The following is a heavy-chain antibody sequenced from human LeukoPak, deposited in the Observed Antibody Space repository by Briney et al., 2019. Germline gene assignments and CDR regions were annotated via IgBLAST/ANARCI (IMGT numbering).Heavy chain of an antibody. V-gene: IGHV4-59*02. CDR2: LSYTGKT. CDR1: GASVSNSH. Sequence: TSETLSLTCAVSGASVSNSHWNWIRQFPGKGLEWIGCLSYTGKTDYNPSLSSRVTISLGTSNNQVSLKPKSVTAADTAVYYCSEGYFEPFAHWGPGTLVTVSS. CDR3: SEGYFEPFAH. D-gene: IGHD2/OR15-2a*01. J-gene: IGHJ4*02.